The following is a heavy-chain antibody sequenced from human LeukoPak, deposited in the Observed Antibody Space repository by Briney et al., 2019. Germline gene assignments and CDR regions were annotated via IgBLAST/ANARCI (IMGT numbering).Heavy chain of an antibody. Sequence: GGSLRLSCAASGFTFNTYWMHWVRQAPGKGLVWVSRINNDGSDVSYADSVKGRFTISRDNAKNTLYLQMNSLRAEDTAVYYCARDAWNDEAFDIWGQGTMVTVSS. J-gene: IGHJ3*02. D-gene: IGHD1-1*01. CDR1: GFTFNTYW. CDR2: INNDGSDV. V-gene: IGHV3-74*01. CDR3: ARDAWNDEAFDI.